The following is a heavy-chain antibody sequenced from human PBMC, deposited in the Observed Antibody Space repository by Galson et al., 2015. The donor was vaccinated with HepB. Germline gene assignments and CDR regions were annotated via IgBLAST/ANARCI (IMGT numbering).Heavy chain of an antibody. D-gene: IGHD1-26*01. CDR2: ISSSGGST. Sequence: SLRLSCAASGFTFSSYGMSWVRQAPGKGLEWVSGISSSGGSTHYADSVKGRFTISRDNSKNILYLQMNSLTVEGTAVYYCARHPTGSYYGAFLDYWGQGTLVTVSS. J-gene: IGHJ4*02. V-gene: IGHV3-23*01. CDR3: ARHPTGSYYGAFLDY. CDR1: GFTFSSYG.